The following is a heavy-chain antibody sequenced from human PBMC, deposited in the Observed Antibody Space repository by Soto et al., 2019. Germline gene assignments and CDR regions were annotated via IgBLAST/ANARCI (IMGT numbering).Heavy chain of an antibody. D-gene: IGHD2-21*02. Sequence: QVQLVESGGGLVKPGGSLRLSCAASGFTFSDYFMNWIRQAPGKGLEWVSYISSTGSTVYYADSVKGRFTISRDNAKNSLFLQMNSLRAEDTAVYYWATSVVVTARFDFWGQGTLVTVSS. V-gene: IGHV3-11*01. CDR2: ISSTGSTV. CDR3: ATSVVVTARFDF. J-gene: IGHJ4*02. CDR1: GFTFSDYF.